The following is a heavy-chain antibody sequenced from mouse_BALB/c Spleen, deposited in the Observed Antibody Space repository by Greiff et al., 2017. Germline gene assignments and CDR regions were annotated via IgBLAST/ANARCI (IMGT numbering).Heavy chain of an antibody. Sequence: EVMLVESGGGLVKPGGSLKLSCAASGFTFSSYAMSWVRQSPEKRLEWVAEISSGGSYTYYPDTVTGRFTISRDNAKNTLYLEMSSLRSEDTAMYYCARGDGNFDYWGQGTTLTVSS. D-gene: IGHD2-1*01. CDR2: ISSGGSYT. J-gene: IGHJ2*01. CDR1: GFTFSSYA. V-gene: IGHV5-9-4*01. CDR3: ARGDGNFDY.